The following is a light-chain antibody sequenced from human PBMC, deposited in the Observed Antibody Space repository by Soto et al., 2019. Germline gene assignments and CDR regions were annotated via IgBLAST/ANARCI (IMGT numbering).Light chain of an antibody. CDR1: QDITNF. Sequence: DIQLTQSPSFLSASLGDRVTITCRASQDITNFLAWYQQKPGKAPELLIYGASTLHSGVPPRFSGSGSGTELTLTISSLQPEDFATYHCQHLNSYPYTFGQGTKVDI. CDR2: GAS. CDR3: QHLNSYPYT. J-gene: IGKJ2*01. V-gene: IGKV1-9*01.